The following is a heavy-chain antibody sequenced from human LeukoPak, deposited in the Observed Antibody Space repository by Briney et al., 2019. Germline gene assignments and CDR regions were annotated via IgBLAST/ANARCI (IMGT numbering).Heavy chain of an antibody. Sequence: ASVTVSCKASGGTFSSYAISWVRQAPGQGLEWMGGIIPIFGTANYAPKFQGRVTITADESTSTAYMELSSLRSEDTAVYYCASLPRFMVRGVIIPDYWGQGTLVTVSS. CDR2: IIPIFGTA. CDR1: GGTFSSYA. J-gene: IGHJ4*02. V-gene: IGHV1-69*13. D-gene: IGHD3-10*01. CDR3: ASLPRFMVRGVIIPDY.